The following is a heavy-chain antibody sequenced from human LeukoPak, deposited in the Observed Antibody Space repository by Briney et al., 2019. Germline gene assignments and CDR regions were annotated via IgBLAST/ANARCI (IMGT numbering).Heavy chain of an antibody. D-gene: IGHD3-10*01. V-gene: IGHV3-30*02. J-gene: IGHJ4*02. CDR2: IRYDGSNK. CDR1: GFTFSSHG. CDR3: AKDPGYYGSGSQGTDY. Sequence: SGGSLRLSCAASGFTFSSHGMQWVRQAPGKGLEWVAFIRYDGSNKYYADSVKGRFTISRDNSKNTLYLQMNSLRAEDTAVYYCAKDPGYYGSGSQGTDYWGQGTLVTVSS.